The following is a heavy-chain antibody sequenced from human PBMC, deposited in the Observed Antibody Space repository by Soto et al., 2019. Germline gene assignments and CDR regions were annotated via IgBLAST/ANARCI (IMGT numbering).Heavy chain of an antibody. CDR2: IYPGDSDT. J-gene: IGHJ5*02. CDR3: ARHHWDEYYDFWSGSQANWFDP. V-gene: IGHV5-51*01. D-gene: IGHD3-3*01. Sequence: PGESLKISCKGSGYSFTSYWIGWVRQMPGKGLEWMGIIYPGDSDTRYSPSFQGQVTISADKSISTAYLQWSSLKASDTAMCYCARHHWDEYYDFWSGSQANWFDPWGQGTLVTVSS. CDR1: GYSFTSYW.